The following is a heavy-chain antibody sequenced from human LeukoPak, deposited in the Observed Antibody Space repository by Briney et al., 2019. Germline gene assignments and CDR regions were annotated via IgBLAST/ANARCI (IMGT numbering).Heavy chain of an antibody. Sequence: SGGSLRLSCAASGFTFSKYAMSWVRQAPGKGLEWVSLISVTSRNTHYAESVKGRFTISRDDSKNTLYLQMNSLRAEDTAVYYCAKDRWPGIAVAGSADYWGQGTLVIVSS. V-gene: IGHV3-23*01. CDR1: GFTFSKYA. J-gene: IGHJ4*02. CDR2: ISVTSRNT. D-gene: IGHD6-19*01. CDR3: AKDRWPGIAVAGSADY.